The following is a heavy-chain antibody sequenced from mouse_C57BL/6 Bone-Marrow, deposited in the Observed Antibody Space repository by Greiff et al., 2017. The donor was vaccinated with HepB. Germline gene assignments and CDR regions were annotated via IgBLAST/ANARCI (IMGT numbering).Heavy chain of an antibody. Sequence: EVKLMESGGGLVKPGGSLKLSCAASGFTFSSYTMSWVRQTPEKRLEWVATISGGGGHTYYPDSVKGRFTVSRDNAKDTLYLQMSSLRSEDTALYYCARSCAGSFLYYFDYWGQGTTLTVSS. V-gene: IGHV5-9*01. D-gene: IGHD1-1*01. CDR1: GFTFSSYT. CDR3: ARSCAGSFLYYFDY. CDR2: ISGGGGHT. J-gene: IGHJ2*01.